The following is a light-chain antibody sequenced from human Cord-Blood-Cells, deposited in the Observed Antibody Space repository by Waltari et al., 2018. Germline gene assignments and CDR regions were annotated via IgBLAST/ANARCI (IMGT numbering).Light chain of an antibody. V-gene: IGLV3-1*01. CDR3: QAWDSSTYV. CDR1: NLGDKY. CDR2: QDS. Sequence: SYALTQPPSVSVSPGQTASITCSGDNLGDKYACWYQQKPGLSPVLVIYQDSKRPSGIPERFSGSNSGNTATLTISGTQAMDEADYYCQAWDSSTYVFGTGTKVTVL. J-gene: IGLJ1*01.